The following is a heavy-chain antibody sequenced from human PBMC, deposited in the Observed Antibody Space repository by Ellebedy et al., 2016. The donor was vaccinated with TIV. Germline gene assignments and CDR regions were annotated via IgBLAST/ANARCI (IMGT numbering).Heavy chain of an antibody. D-gene: IGHD2-21*02. CDR3: ARKVNYGDYVDV. CDR2: ISYSGNT. J-gene: IGHJ6*04. Sequence: SETLSLXCTVSGDSISTFDYYWGWIRQPPGKELEWIGSISYSGNTFYRASLQSRVTISLDTSRNQFSLRLTSMTAADTAVYHRARKVNYGDYVDVWGKGTTVTVSS. V-gene: IGHV4-39*01. CDR1: GDSISTFDYY.